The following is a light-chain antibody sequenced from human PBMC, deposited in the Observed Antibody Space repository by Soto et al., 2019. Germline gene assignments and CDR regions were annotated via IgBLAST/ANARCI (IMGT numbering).Light chain of an antibody. CDR3: QQGSNWPPGLT. J-gene: IGKJ4*01. CDR1: QSVSSSY. V-gene: IGKV3D-20*02. CDR2: GAS. Sequence: EIVLTQSPGTLSLSPGARATLSCRASQSVSSSYLAWYQQNPGQAPRLLIXGASIRATGIPARFSGSGSGTDFTLTISSLEPEDFAVYYCQQGSNWPPGLTFGGGTKVDIK.